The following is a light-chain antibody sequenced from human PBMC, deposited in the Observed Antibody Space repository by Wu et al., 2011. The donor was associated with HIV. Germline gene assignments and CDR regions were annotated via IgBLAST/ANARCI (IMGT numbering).Light chain of an antibody. Sequence: EVVMTQSPATLSVSPGETATLFCRASQSINSNLVWYQQKPGRAPRLLIYDASTRATGTPGRFSGRGSGTEFTLTINSMQSEDFATYYCQQSYSTPPSFGQGTKLEIK. J-gene: IGKJ2*03. V-gene: IGKV3-15*01. CDR3: QQSYSTPPS. CDR2: DAS. CDR1: QSINSN.